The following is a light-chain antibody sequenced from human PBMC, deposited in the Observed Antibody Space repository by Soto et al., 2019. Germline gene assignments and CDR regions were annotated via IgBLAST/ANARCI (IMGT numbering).Light chain of an antibody. J-gene: IGKJ3*01. V-gene: IGKV3-11*01. CDR3: QQRADWPAT. CDR1: QSVGSS. Sequence: EIVLTQSPATLSLSPGERATLSCRASQSVGSSLACYQQKPGQAPRLLIYDASNRATGIPARFSGSGSGTDFTLTISSLEPEHFAVYYCQQRADWPATFGPGTKVDIK. CDR2: DAS.